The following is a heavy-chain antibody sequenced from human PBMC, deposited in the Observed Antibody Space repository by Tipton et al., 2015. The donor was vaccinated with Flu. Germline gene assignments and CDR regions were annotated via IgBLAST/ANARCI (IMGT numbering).Heavy chain of an antibody. Sequence: QVQLVQSGAEVKKPGASVKVSCKASGYTFTNYGMNWVRQAPGQGLEWMGWISAGNTNYAQKLQGRVTMTTDTSTSTAYMELRSLKLDDTAVYYWARKRGYDSSGYSDYWGQGTLVPVSS. J-gene: IGHJ4*02. V-gene: IGHV1-18*01. CDR3: ARKRGYDSSGYSDY. D-gene: IGHD3-22*01. CDR1: GYTFTNYG. CDR2: ISAGNT.